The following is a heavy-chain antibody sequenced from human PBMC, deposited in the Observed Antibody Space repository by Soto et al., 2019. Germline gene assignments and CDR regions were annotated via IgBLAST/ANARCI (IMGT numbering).Heavy chain of an antibody. CDR1: GYTFTRYD. CDR2: MNPNSGNT. Sequence: ASVKVSCKASGYTFTRYDINWVRQATGQGLEWMGWMNPNSGNTGYAQKFQGRVTMTRNTSISTAYMELSSLRSEDTAVYYCARASGPPYYYYYMDVWGKGTTVTVSS. D-gene: IGHD2-8*02. J-gene: IGHJ6*03. V-gene: IGHV1-8*01. CDR3: ARASGPPYYYYYMDV.